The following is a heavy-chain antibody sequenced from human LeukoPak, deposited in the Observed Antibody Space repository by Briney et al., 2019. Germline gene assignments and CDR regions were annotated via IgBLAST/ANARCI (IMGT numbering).Heavy chain of an antibody. CDR1: GYTFTGYY. J-gene: IGHJ6*03. CDR3: ARDKAAAAPNYYYMDV. D-gene: IGHD2-2*01. Sequence: GASVKVSCKASGYTFTGYYMHWVRQAPGQGLEWMGWINPNSGGTNYAQKFQGRVTMTRDTPISTAYMELSRLRSDDTAVYYCARDKAAAAPNYYYMDVWGKGTTVTVSS. V-gene: IGHV1-2*02. CDR2: INPNSGGT.